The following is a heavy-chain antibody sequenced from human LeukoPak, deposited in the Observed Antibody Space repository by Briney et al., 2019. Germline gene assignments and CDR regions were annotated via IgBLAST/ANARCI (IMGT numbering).Heavy chain of an antibody. D-gene: IGHD1-26*01. Sequence: GGSLRLSCAASGFTFSDHYMDWVRQAPGKGLEWVGRSRDKGNRYPTEYAASVKGRFTVSRDDSKNSLYLQMNSLKTEDTALYYCVRGMMSGSYFDYWGQGTLVTVSS. CDR2: SRDKGNRYPT. CDR3: VRGMMSGSYFDY. V-gene: IGHV3-72*01. CDR1: GFTFSDHY. J-gene: IGHJ4*02.